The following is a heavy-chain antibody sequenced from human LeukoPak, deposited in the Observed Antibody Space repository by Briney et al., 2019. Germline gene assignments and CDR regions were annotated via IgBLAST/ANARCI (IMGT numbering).Heavy chain of an antibody. D-gene: IGHD3-16*02. V-gene: IGHV3-53*01. CDR1: GFTVSSNY. CDR3: ARVLSGRGSLYYYYYYMDV. J-gene: IGHJ6*03. CDR2: IYSGGST. Sequence: GGSLRLSWAASGFTVSSNYMSWVRQIPGKGLEWVSVIYSGGSTYYADSVKGRFTISRDNSKNSLYLQMNSLRAEDTAVYYCARVLSGRGSLYYYYYYMDVWGKGTTVTVSS.